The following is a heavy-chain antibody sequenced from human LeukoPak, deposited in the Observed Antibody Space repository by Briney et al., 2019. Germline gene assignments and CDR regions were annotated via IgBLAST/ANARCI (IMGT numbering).Heavy chain of an antibody. CDR2: ISYDGSNK. V-gene: IGHV3-30*18. D-gene: IGHD1-26*01. CDR3: AKVLTRNGATTSDY. J-gene: IGHJ4*02. Sequence: GRSLRLSCAASGFTFSSYGMHWVRQAPGKGLEWVAVISYDGSNKYYADSVKGRFTISRDNSKNTLYLQMNSLRAEDTAMYYCAKVLTRNGATTSDYWGQGTLVTVSS. CDR1: GFTFSSYG.